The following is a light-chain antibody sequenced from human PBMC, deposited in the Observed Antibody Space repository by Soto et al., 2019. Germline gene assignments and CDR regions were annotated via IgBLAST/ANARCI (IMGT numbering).Light chain of an antibody. Sequence: DIRMTQSPSTLSASVGDRVTITCRASQSINNWLAWYQQKPGKAPKLLIYRASSLANGVPSRFSGRGSGTECIFTITSLQPDDFATYYCEQYSSDSTFGQGTKVEIK. CDR1: QSINNW. J-gene: IGKJ1*01. CDR3: EQYSSDST. CDR2: RAS. V-gene: IGKV1-5*03.